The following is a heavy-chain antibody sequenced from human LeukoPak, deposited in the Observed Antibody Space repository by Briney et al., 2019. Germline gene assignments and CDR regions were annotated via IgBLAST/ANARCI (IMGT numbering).Heavy chain of an antibody. J-gene: IGHJ5*02. Sequence: LPGGSLRLSCAASGFTFSSYAMSWVRQAPGKGLEWVLAISGSGGSTYYADSVKGRFTISRDNSKNTLYLQMNSLRAEDTAVYYCAKDPRSITIFGVVTENWFDPWGQGTLVTVSS. CDR1: GFTFSSYA. V-gene: IGHV3-23*01. D-gene: IGHD3-3*01. CDR3: AKDPRSITIFGVVTENWFDP. CDR2: ISGSGGST.